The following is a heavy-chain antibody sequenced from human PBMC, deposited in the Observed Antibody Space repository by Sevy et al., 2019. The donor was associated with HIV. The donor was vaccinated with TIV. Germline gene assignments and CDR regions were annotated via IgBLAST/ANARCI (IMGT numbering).Heavy chain of an antibody. CDR3: AKDLAGPGMGYFDY. J-gene: IGHJ4*02. CDR2: IRYERSDK. Sequence: GGSLRLSCAASGFIFSNFGMHWVRQVPGKGLEWVTFIRYERSDKYYAASVKGRFTISRDDSKNTLYLQMDSLRAEDTAIYYCAKDLAGPGMGYFDYWGQGTLVTVSS. CDR1: GFIFSNFG. D-gene: IGHD6-13*01. V-gene: IGHV3-30*02.